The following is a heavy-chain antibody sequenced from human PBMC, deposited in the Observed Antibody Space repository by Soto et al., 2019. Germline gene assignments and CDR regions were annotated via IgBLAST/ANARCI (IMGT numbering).Heavy chain of an antibody. CDR2: IWYDGSNK. Sequence: QVQLVESGGGVVQPGRSLRLYCAASGFTFSSYGMHWVRQAPGKGLEWVAVIWYDGSNKYYADSVKGRFTISRDNSKNTLYLQMNSLRAEDTAVYYCARGYSGSYSVDYWGQGTLVTVSS. CDR1: GFTFSSYG. J-gene: IGHJ4*02. CDR3: ARGYSGSYSVDY. D-gene: IGHD1-26*01. V-gene: IGHV3-33*01.